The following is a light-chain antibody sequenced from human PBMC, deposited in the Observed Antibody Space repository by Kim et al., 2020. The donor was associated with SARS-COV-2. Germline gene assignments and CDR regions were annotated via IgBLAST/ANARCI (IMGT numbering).Light chain of an antibody. CDR2: DVT. J-gene: IGLJ2*01. CDR1: SSDVGGYNY. Sequence: QSALTQPASVSGSPGQSITISCTGTSSDVGGYNYVSWYQQHPGKAPKLMIYDVTNRPSGVSDRFSGSKSGKTASLSISGLQAEDEADYYCRSYTATNTLIFGGGTQLTVL. V-gene: IGLV2-14*03. CDR3: RSYTATNTLI.